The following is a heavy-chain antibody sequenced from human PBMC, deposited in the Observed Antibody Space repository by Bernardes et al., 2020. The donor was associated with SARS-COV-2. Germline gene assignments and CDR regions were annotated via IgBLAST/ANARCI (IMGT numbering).Heavy chain of an antibody. Sequence: CFACFGFRFRNSCVSWVQKGPGMGLDWVGRIKGKTDGVTTDYAAPVKGRFTISRDDSKNTLYLQMNSLKTEDTAVYYCTTGGAITIFGVVIVMDAFDIWGQGTMVTVSS. D-gene: IGHD3-3*01. V-gene: IGHV3-15*01. J-gene: IGHJ3*02. CDR1: GFRFRNSC. CDR2: IKGKTDGVTT. CDR3: TTGGAITIFGVVIVMDAFDI.